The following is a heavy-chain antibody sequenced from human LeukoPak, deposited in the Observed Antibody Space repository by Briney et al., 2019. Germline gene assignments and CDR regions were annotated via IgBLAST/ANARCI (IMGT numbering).Heavy chain of an antibody. V-gene: IGHV3-30*02. CDR3: VKVDT. CDR1: GFSFSTSG. CDR2: IRNDGNKK. D-gene: IGHD3-22*01. J-gene: IGHJ4*02. Sequence: GGSLRLSCVASGFSFSTSGMHWVRQSPGKGLDWVAFIRNDGNKKNYAESVKGRFTISRDNSRNTLYLQMDSLSAEDTAVYYCVKVDTWGQGTLVTVSS.